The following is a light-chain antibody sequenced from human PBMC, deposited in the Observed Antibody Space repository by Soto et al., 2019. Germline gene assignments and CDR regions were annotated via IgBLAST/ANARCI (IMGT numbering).Light chain of an antibody. Sequence: DIQMTQSPSTLPASVGDRVTITCRANQSIYPCLAWYQHKPGKAPKCRIYMASSLENGVPSRFSGSGSGTEFTLTISSLQPDDFTIYVCQQYGKYPVTFGQGTKVEIK. J-gene: IGKJ1*01. CDR3: QQYGKYPVT. CDR2: MAS. V-gene: IGKV1-5*03. CDR1: QSIYPC.